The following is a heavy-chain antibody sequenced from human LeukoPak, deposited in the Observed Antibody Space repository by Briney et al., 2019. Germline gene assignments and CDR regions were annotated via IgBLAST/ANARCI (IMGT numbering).Heavy chain of an antibody. CDR2: IYYTGST. J-gene: IGHJ5*02. D-gene: IGHD3-3*01. CDR1: GGSINNSY. Sequence: SETLSLTCTVSGGSINNSYWTWIRQPPGKGLEWIGNIYYTGSTNYNPSLKSRVTISVDTSKNQFSLKLSSVTAADTAVYYCARGRDDFWSGYLRDWFDPWGQGTLVTVSS. V-gene: IGHV4-59*12. CDR3: ARGRDDFWSGYLRDWFDP.